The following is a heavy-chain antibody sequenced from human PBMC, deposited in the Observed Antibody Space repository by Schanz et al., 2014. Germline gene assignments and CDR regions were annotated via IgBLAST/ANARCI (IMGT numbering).Heavy chain of an antibody. CDR3: ARDRRRYCSTASCLHDNWFDP. CDR2: ISAYTNNT. Sequence: QVQLVQSGAEVKKPGASVKVSCKASGYTFSSYGINWVRQAPGQGLEWMGWISAYTNNTNYAQKVQGRVTMTTDTSTGTAYMELRSLRSDDTAVYYCARDRRRYCSTASCLHDNWFDPWGQGTLXIVSS. J-gene: IGHJ5*02. V-gene: IGHV1-18*01. D-gene: IGHD2-2*01. CDR1: GYTFSSYG.